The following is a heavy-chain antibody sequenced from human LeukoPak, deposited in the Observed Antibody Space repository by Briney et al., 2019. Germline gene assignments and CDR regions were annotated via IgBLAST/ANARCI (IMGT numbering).Heavy chain of an antibody. CDR2: IIPILGIA. J-gene: IGHJ5*02. Sequence: SVKVSCKVSGGTFSSYTISWVRQAPGQGLEWMGRIIPILGIANYAQKFQGRVTITADKSTSTAYMELSSLRSEDTAVYYCARDDYCSSTSCYSRKGNWFDPWGQGTLVTVSS. CDR1: GGTFSSYT. CDR3: ARDDYCSSTSCYSRKGNWFDP. V-gene: IGHV1-69*04. D-gene: IGHD2-2*02.